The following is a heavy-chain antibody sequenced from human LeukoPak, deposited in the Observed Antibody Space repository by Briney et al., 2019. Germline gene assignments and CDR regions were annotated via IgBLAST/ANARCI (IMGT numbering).Heavy chain of an antibody. Sequence: ASVNVSCKASGYTFTGYYVIWVRQAPGQGLEWMGWINPNSGSTNYAEKFQGRVTLTRDTSISTAFMELRRLTSDDTAVYYCASSRLVWFGDFPPWGQGTLVTVSS. CDR1: GYTFTGYY. D-gene: IGHD3-10*01. J-gene: IGHJ1*01. CDR2: INPNSGST. CDR3: ASSRLVWFGDFPP. V-gene: IGHV1-2*02.